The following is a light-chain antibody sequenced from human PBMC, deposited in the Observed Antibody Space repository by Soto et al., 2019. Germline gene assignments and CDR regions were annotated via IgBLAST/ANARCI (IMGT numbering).Light chain of an antibody. CDR3: GTWDSSLSAPV. J-gene: IGLJ2*01. Sequence: QSVLTQPPSVSAAPGQKVTISCSGSSSNIGNNYVSWYQQLPGTAPKLLIYDNNKRSSGIPDRFSGSKSGTSATLGITGLQTGDEADYYCGTWDSSLSAPVFGGGTKLTVL. V-gene: IGLV1-51*01. CDR2: DNN. CDR1: SSNIGNNY.